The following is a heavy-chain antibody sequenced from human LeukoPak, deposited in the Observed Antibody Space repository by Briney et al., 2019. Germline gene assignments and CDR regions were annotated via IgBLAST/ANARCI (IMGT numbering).Heavy chain of an antibody. CDR2: IYYSGST. CDR3: ARQLRWGDFDY. CDR1: GGSVSSGSYY. J-gene: IGHJ4*02. D-gene: IGHD4-23*01. V-gene: IGHV4-61*01. Sequence: PSETLSLTCSVSGGSVSSGSYYWTWIRQPPGKGLEWIGYIYYSGSTNYNPSLKSRVTISVDTYKNQFSLKLSSVTAADTAVYYCARQLRWGDFDYWGQGNLVTVSS.